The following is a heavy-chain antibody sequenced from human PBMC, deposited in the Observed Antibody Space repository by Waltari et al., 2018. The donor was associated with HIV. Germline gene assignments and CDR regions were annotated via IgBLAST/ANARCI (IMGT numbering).Heavy chain of an antibody. D-gene: IGHD3-22*01. J-gene: IGHJ6*02. V-gene: IGHV1-2*02. CDR2: INPNSGGT. CDR1: GYTFTGSY. CDR3: ARAQYYYDSSGYYYGDYGMDV. Sequence: QVQLVQPGAAVKKPGASVKVSCKASGYTFTGSYMQWLRQAPGQGLEWMGWINPNSGGTNYAQKFQGRVTMTRDTSISTAYMELSRLRSDDTAVYYCARAQYYYDSSGYYYGDYGMDVWGQGTTVTVSS.